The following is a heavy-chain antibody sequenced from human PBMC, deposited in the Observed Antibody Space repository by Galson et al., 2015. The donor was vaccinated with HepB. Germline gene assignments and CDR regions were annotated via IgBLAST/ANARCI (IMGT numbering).Heavy chain of an antibody. CDR2: ISGSDATT. CDR3: ARQGSASCYGAAHI. V-gene: IGHV3-23*01. D-gene: IGHD2-2*01. J-gene: IGHJ3*02. CDR1: GFTFSSYA. Sequence: LRLSCAASGFTFSSYAMSWVRQAPGKGLEWVSGISGSDATTYYADSVKGRFTISRDNSKNTLYLQLNSLRVEDTAVYYCARQGSASCYGAAHIWGQGTMVSVSS.